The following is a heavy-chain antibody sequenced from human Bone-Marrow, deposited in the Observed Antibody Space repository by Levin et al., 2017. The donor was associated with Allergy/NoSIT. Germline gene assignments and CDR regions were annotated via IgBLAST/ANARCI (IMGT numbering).Heavy chain of an antibody. CDR1: GYTFTGYY. CDR3: ARDPYEPPRPPIYYYGMDV. CDR2: INPNSGGT. V-gene: IGHV1-2*02. Sequence: GESLKISCKASGYTFTGYYMHWVRQAPGQGLEWMGWINPNSGGTNYAQKFQGRVTMTRDTSISTAYMELSRLRSDDTAVYYCARDPYEPPRPPIYYYGMDVWGQGTTVTVSS. D-gene: IGHD5-12*01. J-gene: IGHJ6*02.